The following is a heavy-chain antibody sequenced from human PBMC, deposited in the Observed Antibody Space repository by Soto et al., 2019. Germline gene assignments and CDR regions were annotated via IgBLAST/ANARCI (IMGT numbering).Heavy chain of an antibody. CDR3: ARGREFDS. Sequence: LSLTCAVSGGSLTSGTYSWNWIRQPPGKGLEWIGYIFPSGTTHYNPSLKSRVSISIDVSKNQFSLNLRSLTAADTAVYYCARGREFDSWGQGTLVTVSS. J-gene: IGHJ4*02. CDR2: IFPSGTT. CDR1: GGSLTSGTYS. V-gene: IGHV4-30-2*01.